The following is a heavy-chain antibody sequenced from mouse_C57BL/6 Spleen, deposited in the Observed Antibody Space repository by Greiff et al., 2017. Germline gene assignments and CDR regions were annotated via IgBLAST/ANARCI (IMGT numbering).Heavy chain of an antibody. CDR1: GYTFTSYG. J-gene: IGHJ2*01. V-gene: IGHV1-81*01. CDR3: AREREGTTAFDY. D-gene: IGHD1-2*01. Sequence: VKVVESGAELARPGASVKLSCKASGYTFTSYGISWVKQRTGQGLEWIGEIYPRSGNTYYNEKFKGKATLTADKSSSTAYMELRSLTSEDSAVYFCAREREGTTAFDYWGQGTTLTVSS. CDR2: IYPRSGNT.